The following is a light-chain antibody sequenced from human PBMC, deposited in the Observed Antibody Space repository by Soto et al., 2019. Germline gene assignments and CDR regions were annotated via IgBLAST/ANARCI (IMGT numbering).Light chain of an antibody. CDR2: EVN. CDR1: SSDVGLYNY. CDR3: SSYTRGSSAI. J-gene: IGLJ7*01. Sequence: QSALTQPASVSGSPGQSITISCSGTSSDVGLYNYVSWYQQHPDKVPKLLIYEVNKRPSGVSSRFSGSKSGNTASLTISGLQAEDEAEYYCSSYTRGSSAIFGGGTQLTVL. V-gene: IGLV2-14*01.